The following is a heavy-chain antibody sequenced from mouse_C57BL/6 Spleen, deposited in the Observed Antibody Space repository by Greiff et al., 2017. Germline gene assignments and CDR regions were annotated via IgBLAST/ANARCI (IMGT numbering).Heavy chain of an antibody. CDR2: IDPETGGT. CDR1: GYTFTDYE. Sequence: QVQLKQSGAELVRPGASVTLSCKASGYTFTDYEMHWVKQTPVHGLEWIGAIDPETGGTAYNQKFKGKAILTADKSSSTAYMELRSLTSEDSAVYYCTRGNGSSYVRTWFAYWGQGTLVTVSA. V-gene: IGHV1-15*01. J-gene: IGHJ3*01. CDR3: TRGNGSSYVRTWFAY. D-gene: IGHD1-1*01.